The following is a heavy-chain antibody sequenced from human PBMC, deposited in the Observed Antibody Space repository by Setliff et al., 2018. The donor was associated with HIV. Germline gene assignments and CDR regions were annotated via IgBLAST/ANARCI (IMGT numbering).Heavy chain of an antibody. CDR3: ARVQWVVSSNVGLDY. V-gene: IGHV1-18*01. CDR1: GYTFTSYG. Sequence: ASVKVSCKASGYTFTSYGISWLRQAPGQGLKWMGWISGYSGNTNYAQKFQDRVTMTTDTPTSTVYMELRSLRSDDTAVYYCARVQWVVSSNVGLDYWGREPWAPSPQ. J-gene: IGHJ4*02. D-gene: IGHD6-19*01. CDR2: ISGYSGNT.